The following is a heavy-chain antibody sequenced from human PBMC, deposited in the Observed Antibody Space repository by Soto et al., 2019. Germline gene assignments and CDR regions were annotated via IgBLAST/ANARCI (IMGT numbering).Heavy chain of an antibody. J-gene: IGHJ3*02. V-gene: IGHV4-38-2*02. CDR2: IYHSGST. CDR1: GYSISSGYF. CDR3: ARDKVVVPAARPGAFDI. Sequence: LSLTCAVSGYSISSGYFWGWIRQPPGKGLEWIGSIYHSGSTYYNPSLKSRVTISVDTSKNQFSLKLSSVTAADTAVYYCARDKVVVPAARPGAFDIWGQGTMVTASS. D-gene: IGHD2-2*01.